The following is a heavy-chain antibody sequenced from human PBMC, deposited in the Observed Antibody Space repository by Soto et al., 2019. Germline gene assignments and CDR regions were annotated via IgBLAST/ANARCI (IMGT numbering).Heavy chain of an antibody. V-gene: IGHV3-74*01. CDR1: GFMFSSHW. Sequence: GGSLRLSCVASGFMFSSHWMHWVRQAPGKGLVWVSRISADGSNTNYADSVKGRFTISRDNARNTLFLQMNSLTAEDTAVYYCARRTDAYNWADYWGQGTLVTVSS. J-gene: IGHJ4*02. D-gene: IGHD1-1*01. CDR3: ARRTDAYNWADY. CDR2: ISADGSNT.